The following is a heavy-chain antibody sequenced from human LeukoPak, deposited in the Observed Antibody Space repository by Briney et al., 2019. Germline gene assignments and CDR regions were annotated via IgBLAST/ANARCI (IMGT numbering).Heavy chain of an antibody. V-gene: IGHV3-23*01. CDR1: GFTFSSYG. CDR3: AKGHDYGSGTRQEFDY. D-gene: IGHD3-10*01. J-gene: IGHJ4*02. CDR2: ISGSGGST. Sequence: PGGSLRLSCAASGFTFSSYGMSWVRQAPGKGLEWVSAISGSGGSTYYADSVRGRVTISRDNAKNTLYMQMNSLRAEDTAVYYCAKGHDYGSGTRQEFDYWGQGTLVTVSS.